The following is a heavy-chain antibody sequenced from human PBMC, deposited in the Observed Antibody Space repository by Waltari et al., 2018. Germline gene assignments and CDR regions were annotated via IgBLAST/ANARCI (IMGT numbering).Heavy chain of an antibody. D-gene: IGHD1-26*01. CDR2: IHYSGGS. J-gene: IGHJ6*03. Sequence: QVQLQESGPGLVKPSETLSLTCTVSGGSTSTYYWSWVRQSPGKGLEWIGYIHYSGGSVYNPSLRGRVAIALYTPNNQFSLRLRSVTAADAAIYYCARADTSTSYFYYYMDVWGKGTTVTVSS. CDR1: GGSTSTYY. CDR3: ARADTSTSYFYYYMDV. V-gene: IGHV4-59*01.